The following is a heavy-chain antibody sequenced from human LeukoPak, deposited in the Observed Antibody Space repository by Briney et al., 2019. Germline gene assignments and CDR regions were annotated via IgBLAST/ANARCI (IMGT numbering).Heavy chain of an antibody. J-gene: IGHJ4*02. D-gene: IGHD3-10*01. Sequence: PGGSLRLSCAASGFTSNTYAMSWVRQAPGKGLEWVSAISGSGGSTYYADSVKGRFTISRDNSKNTLYLQMNSLRAEDTAVYYCAKDRCGSGSYCGLFDYWGQGTLVTVSS. CDR2: ISGSGGST. V-gene: IGHV3-23*01. CDR3: AKDRCGSGSYCGLFDY. CDR1: GFTSNTYA.